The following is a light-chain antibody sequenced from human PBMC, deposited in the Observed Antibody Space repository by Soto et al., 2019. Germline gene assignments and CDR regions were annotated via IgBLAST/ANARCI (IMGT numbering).Light chain of an antibody. CDR3: AAWDDSLSGRV. CDR2: RNN. Sequence: QSVLTQPPSASGTPGQRVTISCSGSGSNIGSNYVYWYQHLPGTAPKLLIYRNNQRPSGFPDRFSGSKSGTSASLAISGLRSEDEADYYCAAWDDSLSGRVFGGGTKLTVL. CDR1: GSNIGSNY. J-gene: IGLJ3*02. V-gene: IGLV1-47*01.